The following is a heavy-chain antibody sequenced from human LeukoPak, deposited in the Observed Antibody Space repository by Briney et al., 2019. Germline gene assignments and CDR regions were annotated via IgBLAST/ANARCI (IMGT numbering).Heavy chain of an antibody. V-gene: IGHV3-21*05. CDR3: ARDTLQPGLIDT. CDR1: ILNLSDYT. J-gene: IGHJ5*02. Sequence: GGSLRLSCAASILNLSDYTMHWVRQAPGKGLEWVSYINDDGTDIHYPDSVTGRFSSSRDSARNTLYLQLSSLRAEDTAVYYCARDTLQPGLIDTWGERTLVTVSS. D-gene: IGHD5-18*01. CDR2: INDDGTDI.